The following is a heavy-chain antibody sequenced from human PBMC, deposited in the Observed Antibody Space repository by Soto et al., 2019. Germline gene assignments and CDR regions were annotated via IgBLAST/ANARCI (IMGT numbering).Heavy chain of an antibody. CDR1: GFTFCSYA. CDR2: ISYDGSNK. V-gene: IGHV3-30-3*01. Sequence: GGSLGLSCAASGFTFCSYAMHWFRQAPGKGLEWVAVISYDGSNKYYADSVKGRFTISRDNSKNTLYLQMNSLRAEDTAVYYCARATLGAAAGTGVVYWGQGTLVTVSS. D-gene: IGHD6-13*01. CDR3: ARATLGAAAGTGVVY. J-gene: IGHJ4*02.